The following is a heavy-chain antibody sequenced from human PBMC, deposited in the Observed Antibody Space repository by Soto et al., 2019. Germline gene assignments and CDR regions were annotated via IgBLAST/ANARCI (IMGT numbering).Heavy chain of an antibody. CDR1: GFTFSSYW. CDR3: ARVPYDSSGYFFDY. D-gene: IGHD3-22*01. Sequence: GGSLRLSCAASGFTFSSYWMHWVRQAPGKGLVWVSRINSDGSSTSYADSVKGRFTISRDNAENTRYLQMNSLRAEDTAVYYCARVPYDSSGYFFDYWGQGTLVTVSS. J-gene: IGHJ4*02. CDR2: INSDGSST. V-gene: IGHV3-74*01.